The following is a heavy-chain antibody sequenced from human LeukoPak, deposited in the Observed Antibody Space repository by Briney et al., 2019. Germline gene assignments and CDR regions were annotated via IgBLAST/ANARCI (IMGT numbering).Heavy chain of an antibody. CDR3: ARDVSSSWYFAY. Sequence: VSVKVSCKASGYIFTTHYMHWVRQAPGQGLEWMGVIQPSGGRTWYAQKFQGRVTITADKSTSTAYMELSSLRSEDTAVYYCARDVSSSWYFAYWGQGTLVTVSS. D-gene: IGHD6-13*01. CDR2: IQPSGGRT. J-gene: IGHJ4*02. CDR1: GYIFTTHY. V-gene: IGHV1-46*01.